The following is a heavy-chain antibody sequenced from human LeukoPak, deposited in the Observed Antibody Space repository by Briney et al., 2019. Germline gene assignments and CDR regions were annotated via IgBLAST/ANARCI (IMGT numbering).Heavy chain of an antibody. D-gene: IGHD1-14*01. V-gene: IGHV3-23*01. CDR3: TRESGKSTAIDY. CDR1: AFIFTDYV. J-gene: IGHJ4*02. CDR2: ASGGGYST. Sequence: GGSLRLSCAASAFIFTDYVMSWVRQAPGKGLEWLSSASGGGYSTYYADSVKGRFTISKDTSQNTLYLQMDSLRAEDSAVYYCTRESGKSTAIDYWGQGTLVTVSS.